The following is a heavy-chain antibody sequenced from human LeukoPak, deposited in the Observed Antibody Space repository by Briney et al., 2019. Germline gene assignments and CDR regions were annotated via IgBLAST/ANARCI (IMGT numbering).Heavy chain of an antibody. J-gene: IGHJ6*03. D-gene: IGHD2-15*01. CDR2: ISGRGDTT. CDR1: TFNNYA. Sequence: PGGSLRLSCEFTFNNYAVTWVRQAPGKGLEWVSTISGRGDTTYYADSVKGRFTISRDNSKNTLYLQMNSLRAEDTAVYYCAKSGADIVVVVAATPYYYYMDVWGKGTTVTVSS. V-gene: IGHV3-23*01. CDR3: AKSGADIVVVVAATPYYYYMDV.